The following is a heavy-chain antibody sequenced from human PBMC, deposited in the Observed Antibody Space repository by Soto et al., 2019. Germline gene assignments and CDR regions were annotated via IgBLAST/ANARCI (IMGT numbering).Heavy chain of an antibody. J-gene: IGHJ2*01. D-gene: IGHD3-16*01. Sequence: GGSLRLSCAASGFIFSRFTMNWVRQTPGKGLEWISHIDNTGSSMYYADSVKGRLTISRDNAKNSLYLQMNSLRAEDTAVYFCANSILISRGYFDLWGRGTLVTVSS. V-gene: IGHV3-48*01. CDR3: ANSILISRGYFDL. CDR1: GFIFSRFT. CDR2: IDNTGSSM.